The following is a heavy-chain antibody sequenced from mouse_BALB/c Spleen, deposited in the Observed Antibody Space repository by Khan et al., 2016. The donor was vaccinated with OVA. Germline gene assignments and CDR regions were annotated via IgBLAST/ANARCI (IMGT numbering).Heavy chain of an antibody. Sequence: QVQLQQSGAELVRPGVSVKISCKGSGYTFTDYAMHWVKQSHAKSLEWIGVISSYYGDARYNQKFKGKATMTVDKSSSTAYMELARMTSEDSAIYYCASDYRYEDYYAMDYWGQGTSVTVSS. CDR1: GYTFTDYA. V-gene: IGHV1S137*01. CDR3: ASDYRYEDYYAMDY. J-gene: IGHJ4*01. D-gene: IGHD2-14*01. CDR2: ISSYYGDA.